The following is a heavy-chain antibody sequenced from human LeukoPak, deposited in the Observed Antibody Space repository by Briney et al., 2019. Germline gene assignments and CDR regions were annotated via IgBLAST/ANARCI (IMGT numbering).Heavy chain of an antibody. V-gene: IGHV3-23*01. J-gene: IGHJ4*02. CDR1: GFTFSSYA. Sequence: GGSLRLSCAASGFTFSSYAMSWVRQAPGKGLEWVSAISGSGGSTYYADSVKGRFTISRDNSKNTLYLQMNSLRAEDTAVYYCARSRIMITFGGVLFDYWGQGALVTVSS. CDR3: ARSRIMITFGGVLFDY. CDR2: ISGSGGST. D-gene: IGHD3-16*01.